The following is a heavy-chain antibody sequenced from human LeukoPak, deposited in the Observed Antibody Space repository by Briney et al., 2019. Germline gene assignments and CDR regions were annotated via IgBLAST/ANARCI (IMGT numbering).Heavy chain of an antibody. Sequence: ASVKVSCKASGYTFTSYGISWVRQAPGQGLEWMGWISAYNGNTNYAQKLQGRVTMTTDTSTSTAYMELRSLRSDDTAVYYCARELYSSGWYHFDYWGQGTLATVSS. CDR1: GYTFTSYG. J-gene: IGHJ4*02. D-gene: IGHD6-19*01. CDR3: ARELYSSGWYHFDY. V-gene: IGHV1-18*04. CDR2: ISAYNGNT.